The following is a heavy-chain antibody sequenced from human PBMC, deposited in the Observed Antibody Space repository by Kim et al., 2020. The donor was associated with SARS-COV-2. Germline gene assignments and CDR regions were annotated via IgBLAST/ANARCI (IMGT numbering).Heavy chain of an antibody. Sequence: ASVKVSCKASGYTFTSYAMHWVRQAPGQRLEWMGWNNAGNGNTKYSQKFQGRVTITRDTSASTAYMELSSLRSEDTAVYYCARVLRIAARHDPNWFDPWGQGTLVTVSS. CDR2: NNAGNGNT. J-gene: IGHJ5*02. CDR1: GYTFTSYA. V-gene: IGHV1-3*01. D-gene: IGHD6-6*01. CDR3: ARVLRIAARHDPNWFDP.